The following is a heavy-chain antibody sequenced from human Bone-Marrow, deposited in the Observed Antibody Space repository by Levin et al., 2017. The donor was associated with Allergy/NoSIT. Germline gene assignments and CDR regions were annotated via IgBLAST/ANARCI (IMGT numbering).Heavy chain of an antibody. D-gene: IGHD2-8*01. CDR3: AKASSRECTNVVCYQDYGLDV. CDR2: MDPNTGRS. V-gene: IGHV1-8*01. J-gene: IGHJ6*02. Sequence: ASVKVSCKASRYPFTSYDIIWVRQATGQGLEWMGWMDPNTGRSGHAQKFQGRVSMTRDTSMSTAYMELSSLRSEDTAVYYCAKASSRECTNVVCYQDYGLDVWGQGTTVTVSS. CDR1: RYPFTSYD.